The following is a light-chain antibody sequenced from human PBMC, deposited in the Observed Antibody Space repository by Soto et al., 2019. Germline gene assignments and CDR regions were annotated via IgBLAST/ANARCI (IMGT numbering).Light chain of an antibody. CDR2: AAS. CDR3: LQDYNYPPT. V-gene: IGKV1-6*01. Sequence: AIQMTQSPYSLSASVGDRVTITCPASQGIRNDLGWYQQKPGKAPKLLIYAASSLQSGVPSRFSGSGSGTDFTLTISSLQPEDFATYYCLQDYNYPPTFGGGTKVDIK. CDR1: QGIRND. J-gene: IGKJ4*01.